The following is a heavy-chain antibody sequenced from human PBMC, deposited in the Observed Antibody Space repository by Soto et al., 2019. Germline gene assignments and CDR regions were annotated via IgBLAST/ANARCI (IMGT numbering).Heavy chain of an antibody. J-gene: IGHJ3*02. Sequence: VQLLESGGGLVQPGEPLRLSCAASGFTFSNYAMSWVRQAPGKGPEWVAGIAANGGAAYLADSVKGRFTISRDNSKNTLYLQMNSLRPDDTALYYCGKDPNGDYVGAFDICGQGTMVTVSS. CDR2: IAANGGAA. V-gene: IGHV3-23*01. D-gene: IGHD4-17*01. CDR1: GFTFSNYA. CDR3: GKDPNGDYVGAFDI.